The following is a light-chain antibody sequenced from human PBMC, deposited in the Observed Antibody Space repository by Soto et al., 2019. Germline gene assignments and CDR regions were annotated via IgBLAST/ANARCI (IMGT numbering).Light chain of an antibody. V-gene: IGKV3-20*01. J-gene: IGKJ1*01. Sequence: EIVLTQSPGTLSLSPGERDTLSCLASQSVSSSYLVWYQQKPGQAPRLLIYGASIRATGIPDRFSGGGSGTDFTLTISRLEPEDFAVYYCQQYNNWPPWTFGQGTKVDIK. CDR2: GAS. CDR3: QQYNNWPPWT. CDR1: QSVSSSY.